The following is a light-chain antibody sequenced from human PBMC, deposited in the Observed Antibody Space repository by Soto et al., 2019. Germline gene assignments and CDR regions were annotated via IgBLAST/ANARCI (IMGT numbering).Light chain of an antibody. Sequence: DIQMTQSPSSLSASVGDRFTITVRASQSISSYLNWYQQKPGKAPKLLIYAASTLQSGVPSRFSGSGSGTDFTLTISSLQPEDVATYYCQKYNSALTFGQGTRLEI. CDR2: AAS. V-gene: IGKV1-27*01. J-gene: IGKJ5*01. CDR1: QSISSY. CDR3: QKYNSALT.